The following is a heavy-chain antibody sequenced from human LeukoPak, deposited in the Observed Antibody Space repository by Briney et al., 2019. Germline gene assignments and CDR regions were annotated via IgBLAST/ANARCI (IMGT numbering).Heavy chain of an antibody. CDR2: IRHDGNNK. Sequence: GGSLRLSCAASGFTFSSYGMHWVRQAPGKGLEWVAFIRHDGNNKYYADSVKGRFTISRDNSKNTLYLQMSSLRAEDTAVYYCAKGDSSSFPAYYYYYMDVWGKETTVTVSS. CDR3: AKGDSSSFPAYYYYYMDV. J-gene: IGHJ6*03. D-gene: IGHD3-22*01. V-gene: IGHV3-30*02. CDR1: GFTFSSYG.